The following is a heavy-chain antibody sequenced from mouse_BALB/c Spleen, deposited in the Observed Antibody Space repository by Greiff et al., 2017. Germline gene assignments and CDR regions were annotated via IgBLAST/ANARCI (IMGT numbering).Heavy chain of an antibody. D-gene: IGHD2-14*01. J-gene: IGHJ4*01. CDR2: ISSGSSTI. Sequence: EVKLVESGGGLVQPGGSRKLSCAASGFTFSSFGMHWVRQAPEKGLEWVAYISSGSSTIYYADTVKGRFTISRDNPKNTLFLQMTSLRSEDTAMYYCAREVRRPMDYWGQGTSVTVSS. CDR3: AREVRRPMDY. V-gene: IGHV5-17*02. CDR1: GFTFSSFG.